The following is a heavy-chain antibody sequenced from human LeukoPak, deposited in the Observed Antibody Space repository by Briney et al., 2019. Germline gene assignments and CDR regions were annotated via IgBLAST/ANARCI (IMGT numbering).Heavy chain of an antibody. CDR3: ARGTYYYDSSGYNPTY. CDR2: ISSSSSYI. J-gene: IGHJ4*02. Sequence: GGSLRLSCAASGFTFSSYAMSWVRQAPGKGLEWVSSISSSSSYIYYADSVKGRFTISRDNAKNSLYLQMNSLRAEDTAVYYCARGTYYYDSSGYNPTYWGQGTLVTVSS. V-gene: IGHV3-21*01. CDR1: GFTFSSYA. D-gene: IGHD3-22*01.